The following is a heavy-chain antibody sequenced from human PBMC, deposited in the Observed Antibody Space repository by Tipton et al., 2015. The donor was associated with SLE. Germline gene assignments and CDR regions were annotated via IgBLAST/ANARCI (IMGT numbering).Heavy chain of an antibody. CDR3: ARIGGAGDLYYYYTDV. V-gene: IGHV4-39*07. J-gene: IGHJ6*03. CDR2: IYYSGST. Sequence: TLSLTCTVSGGSISVSSYYWGWIRQPPGKGLEWIGSIYYSGSTYYNPSLKSRVTISVDTSKNQFSLKMTSVTAADTAVYYCARIGGAGDLYYYYTDVWGKGTTVTVSS. CDR1: GGSISVSSYY. D-gene: IGHD7-27*01.